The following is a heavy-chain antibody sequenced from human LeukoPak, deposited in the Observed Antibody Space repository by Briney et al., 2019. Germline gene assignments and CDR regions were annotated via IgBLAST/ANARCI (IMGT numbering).Heavy chain of an antibody. J-gene: IGHJ5*01. V-gene: IGHV4-59*01. CDR3: ARHEGIAAALENWFDS. CDR2: IYYSGST. D-gene: IGHD6-13*01. CDR1: GGSISSYY. Sequence: PSETLSLTCTVSGGSISSYYWSWIRQPPGKGLEWIGYIYYSGSTNYNPSLKSRVTISVDTSKNQFSLKLSSVTAADTAVYYCARHEGIAAALENWFDSWGQGTLVTVSS.